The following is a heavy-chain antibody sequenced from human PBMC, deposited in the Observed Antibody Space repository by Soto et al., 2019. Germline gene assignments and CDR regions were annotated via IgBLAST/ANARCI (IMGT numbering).Heavy chain of an antibody. CDR3: ARDSSGWYNFDY. Sequence: LRLSCEASGFTFSGYAMDWVRQAPGKGLEWVAVISRDGSNKYYAESVKGRFTISRDNSKNTVFLQMNSLKVEDTALYYCARDSSGWYNFDYWGQGTVVTVSS. CDR1: GFTFSGYA. J-gene: IGHJ4*02. CDR2: ISRDGSNK. V-gene: IGHV3-30-3*01. D-gene: IGHD6-19*01.